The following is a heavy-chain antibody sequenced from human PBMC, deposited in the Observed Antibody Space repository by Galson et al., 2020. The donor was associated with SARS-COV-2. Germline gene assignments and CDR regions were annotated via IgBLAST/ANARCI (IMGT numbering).Heavy chain of an antibody. CDR1: CRHINSGDYH. CDR2: PFYSGST. D-gene: IGHD3-10*01. V-gene: IGHV4-31*11. Sequence: TLSLTCAVSCRHINSGDYHWRWPRQHPEKSLEWFGYPFYSGSTYYNPSLKSRVTISIDTSNNQFSLRLSSVTAADTALYYCARYEFDTLAFGSWGQGTLVTVSS. CDR3: ARYEFDTLAFGS. J-gene: IGHJ4*02.